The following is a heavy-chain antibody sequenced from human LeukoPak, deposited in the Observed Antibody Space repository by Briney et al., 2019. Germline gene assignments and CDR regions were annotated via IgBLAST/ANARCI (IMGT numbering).Heavy chain of an antibody. CDR1: GGSISSSSYY. V-gene: IGHV4-39*07. CDR3: AREPPRGTYYDSSGSYAFDI. Sequence: SETLSLTCTVSGGSISSSSYYWGWIRQPPGKGLEWIGSIYYSGSTYYNPSLKSRVTISVDTSKNQFSLKLRSVTAADTAVYYCAREPPRGTYYDSSGSYAFDIWGQGTMVTVSS. CDR2: IYYSGST. D-gene: IGHD3-22*01. J-gene: IGHJ3*02.